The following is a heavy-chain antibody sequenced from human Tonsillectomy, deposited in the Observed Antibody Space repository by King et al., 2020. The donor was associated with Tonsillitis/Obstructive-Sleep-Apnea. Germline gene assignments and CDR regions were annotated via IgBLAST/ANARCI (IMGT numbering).Heavy chain of an antibody. CDR2: INHSGST. D-gene: IGHD3-3*01. V-gene: IGHV4-34*01. J-gene: IGHJ5*02. CDR3: ARDEWPQGFDP. CDR1: GGSFSGYY. Sequence: VQLQQWGAGLLKPSETLSLTCAVYGGSFSGYYWSWIRQPPGKGLEWIGGINHSGSTNYNPSLKSRVTISVDTSKNLFSLKLSSVTAADTAMYYCARDEWPQGFDPWGQGTLVTVSS.